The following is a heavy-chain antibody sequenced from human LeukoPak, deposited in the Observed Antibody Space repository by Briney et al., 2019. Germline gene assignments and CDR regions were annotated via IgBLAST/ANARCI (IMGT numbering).Heavy chain of an antibody. CDR1: GGTFSSYA. Sequence: SVKVSCKASGGTFSSYAIGWVRQAPGQGLEWMGGIIPIFATANYAQKFQGRVTITTDESTNTAFMELSSLRSEDTAIYYCVREGLSGTFAFWGQGTLVTVSS. V-gene: IGHV1-69*05. D-gene: IGHD1-26*01. CDR2: IIPIFATA. CDR3: VREGLSGTFAF. J-gene: IGHJ4*02.